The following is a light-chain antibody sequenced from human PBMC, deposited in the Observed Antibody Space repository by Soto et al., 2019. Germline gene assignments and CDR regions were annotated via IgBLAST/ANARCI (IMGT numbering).Light chain of an antibody. CDR2: GAS. V-gene: IGKV3-20*01. CDR1: QSVSSSY. J-gene: IGKJ1*01. Sequence: EIVLTQAPGTVSLSPGEIATLSCRAIQSVSSSYLAWYQQKPGQAPRLLIYGASSRATGIPDRFSGSGSGTDFTLTISRLEPEDFAVYYCQQYGSSPQRTFGQGTKVDIK. CDR3: QQYGSSPQRT.